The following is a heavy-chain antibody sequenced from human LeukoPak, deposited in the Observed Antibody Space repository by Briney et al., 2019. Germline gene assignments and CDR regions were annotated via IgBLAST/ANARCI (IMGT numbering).Heavy chain of an antibody. CDR2: ISECSGNT. CDR3: ARDPPPPDYNDFGPFFDH. CDR1: GYTFSDYG. J-gene: IGHJ4*02. D-gene: IGHD4-17*01. V-gene: IGHV1-18*01. Sequence: GASVKVSCKTSGYTFSDYGIGWVRQAPGQGLEWMGWISECSGNTHYAQKFHDRVTMTTDSSTSTAFLEVTSLRTDDTAVYYCARDPPPPDYNDFGPFFDHWGQGTLVTVSS.